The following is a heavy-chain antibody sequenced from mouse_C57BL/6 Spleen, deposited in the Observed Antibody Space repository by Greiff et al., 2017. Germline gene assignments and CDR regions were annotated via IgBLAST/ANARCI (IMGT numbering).Heavy chain of an antibody. Sequence: EVKVVESGGGLVKPGGSLKLSCAASGFTFSDYGMHWVRQAPEKGLEWVAYISSGSSTIYYADTVKGRFTISRDNAKNTLFLQMTSLRSEDTAMYYCARRDLTVLFAYWGQGTLVTVSA. CDR1: GFTFSDYG. CDR2: ISSGSSTI. V-gene: IGHV5-17*01. J-gene: IGHJ3*01. CDR3: ARRDLTVLFAY.